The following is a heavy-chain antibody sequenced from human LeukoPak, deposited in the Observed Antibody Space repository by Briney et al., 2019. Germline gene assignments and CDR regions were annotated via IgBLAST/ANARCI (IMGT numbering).Heavy chain of an antibody. CDR3: ARVGYQLPYDAFDI. V-gene: IGHV3-21*01. CDR1: GFTFSSYS. CDR2: ISSSSSYI. D-gene: IGHD2-2*01. J-gene: IGHJ3*02. Sequence: GGSLRLSCAASGFTFSSYSMNWVRQAPGKGLEWVSSISSSSSYIYYADSVKGRFTISRDNAKNSLYLRMNSLRAEDTAVYYCARVGYQLPYDAFDIWGQGTMVTVSS.